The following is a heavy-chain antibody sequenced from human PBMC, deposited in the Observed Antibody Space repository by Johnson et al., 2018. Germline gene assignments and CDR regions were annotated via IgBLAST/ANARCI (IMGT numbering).Heavy chain of an antibody. Sequence: EVQLLESGAEVKKSGESLKISCKASGFAFSNYWIGWVRQMPGKGLEWMGIIYPDDADTVYNPSFQGQVTMSVDKSVFTAYLQLNSLKASDTAIYYCLRQDQLTPFDYWGQGTLVTVSS. CDR2: IYPDDADT. J-gene: IGHJ4*02. CDR3: LRQDQLTPFDY. CDR1: GFAFSNYW. D-gene: IGHD1-1*01. V-gene: IGHV5-51*01.